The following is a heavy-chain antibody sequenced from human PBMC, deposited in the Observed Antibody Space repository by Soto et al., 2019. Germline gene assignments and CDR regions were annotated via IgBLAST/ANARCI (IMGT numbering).Heavy chain of an antibody. J-gene: IGHJ6*02. CDR2: IIPIFGTA. D-gene: IGHD2-8*01. V-gene: IGHV1-69*12. CDR3: GLMVYAGSTQFSYYYCYGMDV. Sequence: QVQLVQSGAEEKKPGSSVTVSCKASGSTFSSYAISWVRQAPGQELEWMVGIIPIFGTANYAQKFQGRVTITAEDSTITPYMELRSHRSEDTSVYYCGLMVYAGSTQFSYYYCYGMDVWGQGTTVTVSS. CDR1: GSTFSSYA.